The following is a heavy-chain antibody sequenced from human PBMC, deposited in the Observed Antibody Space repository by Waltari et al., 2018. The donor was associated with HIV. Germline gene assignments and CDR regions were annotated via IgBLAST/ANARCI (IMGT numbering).Heavy chain of an antibody. J-gene: IGHJ4*02. CDR1: GFTFRSYS. CDR2: ISSSSSYI. V-gene: IGHV3-21*01. D-gene: IGHD6-13*01. CDR3: AGSSSWFDY. Sequence: EVQLVESGGGLVKPGGSLRLSCAASGFTFRSYSMNWVRQAPGNGLESVSSISSSSSYIYYAASVKGRFTISRDNAKNSLYLQMNSLRAEDTAVYYWAGSSSWFDYWGQGTLVTVSS.